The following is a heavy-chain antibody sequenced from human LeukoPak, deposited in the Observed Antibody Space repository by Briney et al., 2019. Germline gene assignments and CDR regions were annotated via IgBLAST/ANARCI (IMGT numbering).Heavy chain of an antibody. CDR2: IYYSGST. CDR3: ARDRVGHSAIDY. J-gene: IGHJ4*02. Sequence: SETLSLTCTVSGGSIGIDDYYWSWIRQPPGKGLEWIGYIYYSGSTNYNPSLKSRVTISVDTSKNQFSLKLSSVTAADTAVYYCARDRVGHSAIDYWGQGTLVTVSS. D-gene: IGHD2-15*01. CDR1: GGSIGIDDYY. V-gene: IGHV4-61*08.